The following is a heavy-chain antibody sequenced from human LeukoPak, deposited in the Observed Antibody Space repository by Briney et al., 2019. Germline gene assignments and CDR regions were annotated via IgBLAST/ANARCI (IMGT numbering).Heavy chain of an antibody. D-gene: IGHD3-22*01. Sequence: SETLSLTCTVSGGSINSYYWSWIRQPAGKGLEWIGRIYTSGSTNYNPSLKSRVTMSVDTSKNQFSLKLSSVTAADTAVYYCARSSSYDSSGQYYFDYWGQGTLVTVSS. CDR1: GGSINSYY. J-gene: IGHJ4*02. CDR3: ARSSSYDSSGQYYFDY. V-gene: IGHV4-4*07. CDR2: IYTSGST.